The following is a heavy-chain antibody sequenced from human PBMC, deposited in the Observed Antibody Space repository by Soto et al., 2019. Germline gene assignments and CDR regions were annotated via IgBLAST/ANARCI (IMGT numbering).Heavy chain of an antibody. CDR2: ISYDGSNK. CDR1: GFTFSSYG. Sequence: GGSLRLSCAASGFTFSSYGMHWVRQAPGKGLEWVAVISYDGSNKYYADSVKGRFTISRDNSKNTLYLQMNSLRAEDTAVYYCAKDPSFAVPAAIAYYYGMDVWGQGTTVTVSS. CDR3: AKDPSFAVPAAIAYYYGMDV. D-gene: IGHD2-2*02. V-gene: IGHV3-30*18. J-gene: IGHJ6*02.